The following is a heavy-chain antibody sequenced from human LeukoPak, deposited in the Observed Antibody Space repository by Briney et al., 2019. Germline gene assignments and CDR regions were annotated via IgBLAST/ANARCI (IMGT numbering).Heavy chain of an antibody. CDR3: EKEPYSSVYYFYYMDV. Sequence: GGSLRLSCAASGFTFSTCGMHWVRQAPGKGLEWVAFIRYGGSDIYYGDSVKGRFTISRDNSKNTLYLQMNRLRGEDTAVYYCEKEPYSSVYYFYYMDVWGKGTTVTVSS. J-gene: IGHJ6*03. V-gene: IGHV3-30*02. CDR2: IRYGGSDI. CDR1: GFTFSTCG. D-gene: IGHD6-25*01.